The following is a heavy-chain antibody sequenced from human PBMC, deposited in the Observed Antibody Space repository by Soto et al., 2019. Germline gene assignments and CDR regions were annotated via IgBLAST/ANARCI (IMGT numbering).Heavy chain of an antibody. Sequence: GGSLRLSCAASGFTFSSYAIHWVRQAPGKGLEWVAVISYDGTHKNYADSVKGRFTISRDNSKNTLYMQMDSLRLEDTGVYYCARDGLPNDFRSGGYWFDPWGQGTQVTVSS. CDR1: GFTFSSYA. V-gene: IGHV3-30-3*01. CDR2: ISYDGTHK. CDR3: ARDGLPNDFRSGGYWFDP. J-gene: IGHJ5*02. D-gene: IGHD3-3*01.